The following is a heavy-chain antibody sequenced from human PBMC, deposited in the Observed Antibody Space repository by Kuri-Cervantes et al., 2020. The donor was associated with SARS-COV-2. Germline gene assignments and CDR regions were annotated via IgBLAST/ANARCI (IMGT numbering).Heavy chain of an antibody. CDR3: AVETGAAAGTGNWFDP. D-gene: IGHD6-13*01. CDR1: GGTLSTYG. J-gene: IGHJ5*02. V-gene: IGHV1-69*05. CDR2: IIPIFGTA. Sequence: SVKVSCKASGGTLSTYGISWVRQAPGQGLEWVGGIIPIFGTANYAQKFQGRVTITTDESTSTAYMELSSLRSEDTAVYYCAVETGAAAGTGNWFDPWGQGTLVTVSS.